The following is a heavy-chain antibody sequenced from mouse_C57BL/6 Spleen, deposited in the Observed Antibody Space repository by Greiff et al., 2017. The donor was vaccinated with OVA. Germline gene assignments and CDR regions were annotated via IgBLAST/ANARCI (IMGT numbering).Heavy chain of an antibody. CDR2: IYPYNGVS. J-gene: IGHJ4*01. V-gene: IGHV1-31*01. D-gene: IGHD1-1*01. CDR3: AIRAVVATDYAMDD. CDR1: GYSFTGYY. Sequence: EVQLQQSGPELVKPGASVKISCKASGYSFTGYYMHWVKQSHGNILDWIGYIYPYNGVSSYNQKFKGKATLTVDKSSSTAYMELRSLTSEDSAVYYCAIRAVVATDYAMDDWGQGTSVTVSS.